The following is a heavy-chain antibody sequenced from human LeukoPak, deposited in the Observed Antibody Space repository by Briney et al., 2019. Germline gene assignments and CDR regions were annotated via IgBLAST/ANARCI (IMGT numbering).Heavy chain of an antibody. CDR2: ISSSSTTI. J-gene: IGHJ4*02. V-gene: IGHV3-48*04. CDR1: GFSLNTYS. D-gene: IGHD6-19*01. CDR3: ARDNVAAAY. Sequence: GGSLRLSCAASGFSLNTYSMNWVRQAPGKGLEWVSYISSSSTTIYYADSVKGRFTISRDNAKNSVYLQMNSLRAEDTAVYYCARDNVAAAYWGQGTLVTVSS.